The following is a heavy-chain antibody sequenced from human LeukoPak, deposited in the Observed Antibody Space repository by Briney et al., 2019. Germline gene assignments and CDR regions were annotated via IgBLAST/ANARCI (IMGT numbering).Heavy chain of an antibody. D-gene: IGHD6-13*01. Sequence: SETLSLTRTVPGGSISSSSYYWDWIRQPPGKGLEWIGTIFYSGTTSYSPSLKSRVTISVDTSRNQFSLKLNSVTAADTAIYYCARRRIAAIDYWGQGTLVTVSS. V-gene: IGHV4-39*01. CDR3: ARRRIAAIDY. J-gene: IGHJ4*02. CDR2: IFYSGTT. CDR1: GGSISSSSYY.